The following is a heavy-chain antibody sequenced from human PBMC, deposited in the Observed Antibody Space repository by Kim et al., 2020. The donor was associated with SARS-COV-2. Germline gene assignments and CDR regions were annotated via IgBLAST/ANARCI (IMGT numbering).Heavy chain of an antibody. J-gene: IGHJ4*02. CDR3: AREGSGWSYGY. CDR2: T. V-gene: IGHV1-46*01. D-gene: IGHD6-19*01. Sequence: TSYAQKFQGGVTMTRDTYTSTVYMELSSLRSEDTAVYYCAREGSGWSYGYWGQGTLVTVSS.